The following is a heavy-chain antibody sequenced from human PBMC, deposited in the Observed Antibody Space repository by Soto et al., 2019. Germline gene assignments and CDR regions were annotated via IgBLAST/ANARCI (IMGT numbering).Heavy chain of an antibody. Sequence: SETLSLTCAVSGGSISSSNWWSWVRQPPGKGLEWIGEIYHSGSTNYNPSLKSRVTISVDKSKNQFSLKLSSVTAADTAVYYCAIRGYSYGYDFDYWGQGTLVTVSS. V-gene: IGHV4-4*02. CDR2: IYHSGST. J-gene: IGHJ4*02. CDR1: GGSISSSNW. D-gene: IGHD5-18*01. CDR3: AIRGYSYGYDFDY.